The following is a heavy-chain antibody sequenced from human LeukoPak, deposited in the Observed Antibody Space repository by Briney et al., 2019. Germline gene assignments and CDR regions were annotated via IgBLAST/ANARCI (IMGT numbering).Heavy chain of an antibody. Sequence: PSETLSLACAVSGGSFSAFFWRWIRQPPGKGLEWIGDVGHSGSTYYNPSLKSRVTISVDTSKNQFSLKLSSVTAADTAVYYCARDLDRSNWFDPWGQGTLVTVSS. V-gene: IGHV4-34*01. J-gene: IGHJ5*02. D-gene: IGHD3-22*01. CDR1: GGSFSAFF. CDR3: ARDLDRSNWFDP. CDR2: VGHSGST.